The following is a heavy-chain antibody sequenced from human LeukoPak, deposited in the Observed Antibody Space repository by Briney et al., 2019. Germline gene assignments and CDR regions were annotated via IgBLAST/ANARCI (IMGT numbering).Heavy chain of an antibody. D-gene: IGHD5-18*01. V-gene: IGHV3-23*01. J-gene: IGHJ4*02. Sequence: GGSLRLSCAASGFTFSSYAMSWVRQAPGKGLEWVSDISGSGGTIYSADSVKGRFTISRDNSKNTLDLQMNSLRVEDTAVYYCAKTWIQLWLSWDYWGQGTLVTVSS. CDR1: GFTFSSYA. CDR3: AKTWIQLWLSWDY. CDR2: ISGSGGTI.